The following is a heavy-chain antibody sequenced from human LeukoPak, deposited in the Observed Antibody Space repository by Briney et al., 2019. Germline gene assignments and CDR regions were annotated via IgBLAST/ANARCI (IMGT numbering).Heavy chain of an antibody. CDR1: GYTFTSYD. D-gene: IGHD3-10*01. J-gene: IGHJ5*02. V-gene: IGHV1-8*01. Sequence: ASVKVSCKASGYTFTSYDINWVRQATGQGLEWMGWMNPNSGNTGYAQKFQGRVTMTRNTSISTAYMELSSLRSEDTAVYYCATNYYGSGSYLNWFDPWGQGTLVTVSS. CDR2: MNPNSGNT. CDR3: ATNYYGSGSYLNWFDP.